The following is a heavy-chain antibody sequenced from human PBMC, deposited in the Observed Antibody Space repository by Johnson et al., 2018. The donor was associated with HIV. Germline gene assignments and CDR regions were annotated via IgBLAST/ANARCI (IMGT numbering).Heavy chain of an antibody. V-gene: IGHV3-20*04. J-gene: IGHJ3*02. Sequence: VQLVESGGGVVQPGRSLRLSCAASGFTFSNYATHWVRLAPGKGLEWISGINWNGDSPGYADSVKGRFTISRDNAKNSLYLQMNSLRAEDTALYYCARRGGSGWSAFDIWGQGTIVTVSS. D-gene: IGHD6-19*01. CDR3: ARRGGSGWSAFDI. CDR2: INWNGDSP. CDR1: GFTFSNYA.